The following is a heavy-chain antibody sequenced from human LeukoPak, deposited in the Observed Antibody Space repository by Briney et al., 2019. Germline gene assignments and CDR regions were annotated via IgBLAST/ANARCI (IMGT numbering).Heavy chain of an antibody. CDR3: ASYDSSGYYADYYYYYMDV. V-gene: IGHV1-2*02. CDR1: GYTFTGYY. D-gene: IGHD3-22*01. J-gene: IGHJ6*03. Sequence: ASVKVSCKASGYTFTGYYMHWVRQAPGQGLEWVGWINPNSGGTNYAQKFQGRVTMTRDTSINTAYMNLSRLRSDDTAVYYCASYDSSGYYADYYYYYMDVWGKGTTVTVSS. CDR2: INPNSGGT.